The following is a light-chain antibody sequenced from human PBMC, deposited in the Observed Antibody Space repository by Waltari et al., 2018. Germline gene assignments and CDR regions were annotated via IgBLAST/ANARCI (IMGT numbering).Light chain of an antibody. CDR1: QSISNY. Sequence: DIQMTQSPSSLSASVGDRVTITCRASQSISNYLSWYQQKPGRAPKLLMYAASSLESGVPSRFSGSGSGRDFTLIISSLQPEDFATYSCQQSYSQTRTFGQGTKVEIK. J-gene: IGKJ1*01. CDR3: QQSYSQTRT. CDR2: AAS. V-gene: IGKV1-39*01.